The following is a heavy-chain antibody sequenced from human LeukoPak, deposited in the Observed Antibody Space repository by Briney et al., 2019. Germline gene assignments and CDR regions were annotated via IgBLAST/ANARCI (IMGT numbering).Heavy chain of an antibody. J-gene: IGHJ4*02. D-gene: IGHD6-13*01. CDR3: ARVPPYSRSWYYFDN. Sequence: ASVKVSCKASGYTFSAYYMHWVRQALGQGLEWMGWINPNSGGTRYAQKFQGRVTVTRDTSITTAYMELSRLTSDDTAVYYCARVPPYSRSWYYFDNWGQGSLVTVSS. CDR2: INPNSGGT. CDR1: GYTFSAYY. V-gene: IGHV1-2*02.